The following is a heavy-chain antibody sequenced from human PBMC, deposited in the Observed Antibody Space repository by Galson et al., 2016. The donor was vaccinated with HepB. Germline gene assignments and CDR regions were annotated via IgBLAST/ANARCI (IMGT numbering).Heavy chain of an antibody. CDR3: ARGVGWYYYDSSGYLDAFDI. CDR2: ISSSSSYI. CDR1: GFTHTNYA. V-gene: IGHV3-21*01. Sequence: SLRLSCAASGFTHTNYAMSWVRQAPGKGLEWASSISSSSSYIYYADSVKGRFTISRDNAKNSLYLQMNSLRAEDTAVYYCARGVGWYYYDSSGYLDAFDIWGQGTMVTVSS. D-gene: IGHD3-22*01. J-gene: IGHJ3*02.